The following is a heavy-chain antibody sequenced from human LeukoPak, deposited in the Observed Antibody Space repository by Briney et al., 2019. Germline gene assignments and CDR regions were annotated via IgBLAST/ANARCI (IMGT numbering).Heavy chain of an antibody. CDR2: ISYDGSNK. J-gene: IGHJ4*02. D-gene: IGHD4-17*01. CDR1: GFTFSSYA. CDR3: ARGFTVTTGYFDY. Sequence: PGRSLRLSCAASGFTFSSYAMHWVRQAPGKGLEWVAVISYDGSNKYYADSVKGRFTISRDNFKNTLYLQMNSLRAEDTAVYYCARGFTVTTGYFDYWGQGTLVTVSS. V-gene: IGHV3-30*04.